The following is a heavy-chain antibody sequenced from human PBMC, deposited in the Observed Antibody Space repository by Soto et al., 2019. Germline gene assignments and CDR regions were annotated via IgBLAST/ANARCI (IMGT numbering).Heavy chain of an antibody. J-gene: IGHJ4*02. D-gene: IGHD6-6*01. CDR3: AKNWDTTSSSSSH. CDR2: ISGTGGST. V-gene: IGHV3-23*01. CDR1: GFTFSPYA. Sequence: EVQLLESGGGLVQPGGSLRLSCAASGFTFSPYAMSWVRQAPGKGLEWVAAISGTGGSTYYADSVRAWFTISRDNSKNSLYLQMNSLRAEDTAVYYCAKNWDTTSSSSSHWGQGTLVTVSS.